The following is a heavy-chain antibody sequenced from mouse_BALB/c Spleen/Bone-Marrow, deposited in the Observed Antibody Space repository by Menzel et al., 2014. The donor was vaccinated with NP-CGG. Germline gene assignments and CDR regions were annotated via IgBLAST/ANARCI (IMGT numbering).Heavy chain of an antibody. CDR1: GFTFNTYA. V-gene: IGHV10-1*02. CDR2: IRSKSNNYAT. D-gene: IGHD2-2*01. CDR3: VRGYGAY. J-gene: IGHJ3*01. Sequence: VQLQQSGGGLVQPKGSLKLSCAASGFTFNTYAMNWVRQAPGKGLEWVARIRSKSNNYATYYADSVKDRFTISRDDSQSMLYLQMNNLKTEDTAMYYCVRGYGAYWGQGTLVTVSA.